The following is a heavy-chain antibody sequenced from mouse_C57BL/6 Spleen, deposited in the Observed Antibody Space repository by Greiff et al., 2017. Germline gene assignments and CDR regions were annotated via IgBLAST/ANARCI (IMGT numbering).Heavy chain of an antibody. CDR3: ARDFCFAY. Sequence: EVKLVEPGGDLVKPGGSLKLSCAASGFTFSSYGMSWVRQTPDKRLEWVATISSGGSYTYYPDSVKGRFTISRDNAKNTLYLQMSSLKSEDTAMYYCARDFCFAYWGQGTLVTVSA. V-gene: IGHV5-6*01. CDR1: GFTFSSYG. J-gene: IGHJ3*01. CDR2: ISSGGSYT.